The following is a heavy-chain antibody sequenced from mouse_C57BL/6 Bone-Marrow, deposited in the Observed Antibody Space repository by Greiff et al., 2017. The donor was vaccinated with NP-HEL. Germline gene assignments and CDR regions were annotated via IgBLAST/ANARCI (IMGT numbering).Heavy chain of an antibody. D-gene: IGHD1-1*01. J-gene: IGHJ2*01. CDR1: GYSITSGYY. Sequence: EVKLVESGPGLVKPSQSLSLTCSVTGYSITSGYYWNWIRQFPGNKLEWMGYISYDGSNNYNPSLKNRISITRDTSKNQFFLKLNSVTTEDTATYNCARDYGSSFSYYCDYWGQGTTLTVSS. V-gene: IGHV3-6*01. CDR3: ARDYGSSFSYYCDY. CDR2: ISYDGSN.